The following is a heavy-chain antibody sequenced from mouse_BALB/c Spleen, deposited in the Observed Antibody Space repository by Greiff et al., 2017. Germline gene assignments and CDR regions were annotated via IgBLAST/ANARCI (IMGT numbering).Heavy chain of an antibody. V-gene: IGHV5-6-5*01. CDR3: ARVPYGDDARDY. CDR1: GFTFSSYA. CDR2: ICSGGST. J-gene: IGHJ4*01. Sequence: EVMLVESGGGLVKPGGSLKLSCAASGFTFSSYAMSWVRQTPEQRLEWVASICSGGSTYYPDSVKGRFTISRDNARNILYLQMSSLRSEDTAMYYCARVPYGDDARDYWGQGTSVTVSS. D-gene: IGHD2-13*01.